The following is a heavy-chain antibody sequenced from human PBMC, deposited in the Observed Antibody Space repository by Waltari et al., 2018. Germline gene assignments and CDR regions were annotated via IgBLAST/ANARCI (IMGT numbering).Heavy chain of an antibody. V-gene: IGHV3-74*01. CDR3: GTLEAVGS. D-gene: IGHD2-2*03. J-gene: IGHJ5*02. Sequence: EGQVVESGGGLVQPGGSLRFSCTAYGFTFSPYWLPWVRQVPGKGLVWVSGVNSDGSRRNYADPVRGRFTISRDNARNTVHLQMNSLRAEDTAVYYCGTLEAVGSWGQGTLVTVSS. CDR1: GFTFSPYW. CDR2: VNSDGSRR.